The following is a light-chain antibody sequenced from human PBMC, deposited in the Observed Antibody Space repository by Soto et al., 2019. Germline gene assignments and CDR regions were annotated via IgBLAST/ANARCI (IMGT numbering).Light chain of an antibody. J-gene: IGLJ1*01. Sequence: QSVLTQPPSASGTPGQRVTISCSGSSSNIGSNYVYWYQQLPGTAPKLLIYSNNHRPSGVPDRFSGSKSGTSASLAISGLRSEDEADYYCSSYTRSSTLYVFGTGTKVTVL. CDR1: SSNIGSNY. V-gene: IGLV1-47*02. CDR2: SNN. CDR3: SSYTRSSTLYV.